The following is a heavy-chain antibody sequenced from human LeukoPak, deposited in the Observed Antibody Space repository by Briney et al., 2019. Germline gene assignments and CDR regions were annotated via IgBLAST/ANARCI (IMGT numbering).Heavy chain of an antibody. CDR3: AKANGNWNDRLLDY. D-gene: IGHD1-20*01. V-gene: IGHV3-23*01. CDR2: VSGSGGGT. Sequence: HPGGSLRLSCAASGFTISSYAMSWVRQAPGKGLEWVSAVSGSGGGTYYADSVKGRFTISRDNSKNTLYLQMSSLRAEDTAVYYCAKANGNWNDRLLDYWGQGTLVTVSS. CDR1: GFTISSYA. J-gene: IGHJ4*02.